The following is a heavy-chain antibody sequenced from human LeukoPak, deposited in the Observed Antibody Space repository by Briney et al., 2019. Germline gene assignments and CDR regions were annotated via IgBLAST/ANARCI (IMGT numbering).Heavy chain of an antibody. CDR2: INTNTGNP. V-gene: IGHV7-4-1*02. CDR3: ARSGGSYWTDAFDI. J-gene: IGHJ3*02. Sequence: ASVKVSCKASGYTFTGYYMHWVRQAPGQGLEWMGWINTNTGNPTYAQGFTGRFVFSLDTSVSTAYLQISSLKAEDTAVYYCARSGGSYWTDAFDIWGQGTMVTVSS. CDR1: GYTFTGYY. D-gene: IGHD1-26*01.